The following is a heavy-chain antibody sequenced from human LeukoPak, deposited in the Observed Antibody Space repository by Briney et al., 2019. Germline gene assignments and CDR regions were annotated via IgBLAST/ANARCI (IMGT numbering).Heavy chain of an antibody. D-gene: IGHD5-18*01. CDR2: INPVGGST. J-gene: IGHJ4*02. Sequence: GASVKVSCKASGYSFSNYYMKWVRQAPGQGLEWMGIINPVGGSTNYAQKFQGRVTMTRDTSTSTVYMELSSLRYEDTAVYYCARGYSYDSLLDYWGQGTLVTVSS. CDR1: GYSFSNYY. V-gene: IGHV1-46*01. CDR3: ARGYSYDSLLDY.